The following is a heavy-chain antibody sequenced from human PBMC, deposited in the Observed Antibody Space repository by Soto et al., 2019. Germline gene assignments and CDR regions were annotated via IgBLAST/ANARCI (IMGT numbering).Heavy chain of an antibody. J-gene: IGHJ6*02. D-gene: IGHD2-15*01. CDR3: ARAGCDGGTCYTLVGLRYGMDV. V-gene: IGHV3-30-3*01. CDR1: GFTFSNYA. CDR2: ISYDGNNK. Sequence: QVQLVESGGGVVQPGRSLRLSCAASGFTFSNYAMYWVRQAPGKGLEWVAVISYDGNNKYYADSVKGRFTISRDNSKNTLYLQMNSLRAEDTAVYYCARAGCDGGTCYTLVGLRYGMDVWVPGTTVTVSS.